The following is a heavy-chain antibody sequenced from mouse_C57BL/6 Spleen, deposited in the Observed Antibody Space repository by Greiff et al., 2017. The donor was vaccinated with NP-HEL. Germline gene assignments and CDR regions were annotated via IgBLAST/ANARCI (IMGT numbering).Heavy chain of an antibody. D-gene: IGHD1-1*01. CDR2: ISSGSSTI. CDR3: ARRPGSRYYAMDY. Sequence: EVHLVESGGGLVKPGGSLKLSCAASGFTFSDYGMHWVRQAPEKGLEWVAYISSGSSTIYYADTVKGRFTISRDNAKNTLFLQMTSLRSEDTAMYYCARRPGSRYYAMDYWGQGTSVTVSS. CDR1: GFTFSDYG. J-gene: IGHJ4*01. V-gene: IGHV5-17*01.